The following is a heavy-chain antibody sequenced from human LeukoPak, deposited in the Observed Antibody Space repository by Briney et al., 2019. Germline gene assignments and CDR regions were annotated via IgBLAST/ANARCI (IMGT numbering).Heavy chain of an antibody. D-gene: IGHD5-18*01. V-gene: IGHV1-2*02. Sequence: ASMKVSCKASGYTFTGYYMHWVRQAPGQGLEWMGWINPNSGGTNYAQKFQGRVTMTRDTSISTAYMELSRLRSDDTALYYCARERREYSYGSFIGDYWGQGTLVTVSS. CDR1: GYTFTGYY. J-gene: IGHJ4*02. CDR2: INPNSGGT. CDR3: ARERREYSYGSFIGDY.